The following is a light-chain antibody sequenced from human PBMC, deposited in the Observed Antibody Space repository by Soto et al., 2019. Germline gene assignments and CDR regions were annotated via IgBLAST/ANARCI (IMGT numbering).Light chain of an antibody. CDR3: CSYAGSSTPYV. Sequence: SVLTQPASVSRSPGQSITISCTGTSSDVGSYNLVSWYQQHPGKAPKLMIYEVSKRPSGVSNRFSGSKSGNTASLTISGLQAEDEADYYCCSYAGSSTPYVFGTGTKVTVL. V-gene: IGLV2-23*02. J-gene: IGLJ1*01. CDR2: EVS. CDR1: SSDVGSYNL.